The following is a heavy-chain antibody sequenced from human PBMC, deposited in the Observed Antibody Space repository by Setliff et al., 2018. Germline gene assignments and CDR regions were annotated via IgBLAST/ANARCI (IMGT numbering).Heavy chain of an antibody. CDR2: ISWNSGSI. Sequence: PGGSLRLSCAASGFTFDDYAMHWVRQAPGKGLEWVSGISWNSGSIGYADSVKGRFTISRDNAKNSLYLQMNSPRAEDMALYYCAKSWSGYSDAFDIWGQGTMVT. CDR3: AKSWSGYSDAFDI. J-gene: IGHJ3*02. V-gene: IGHV3-9*03. CDR1: GFTFDDYA. D-gene: IGHD3-3*01.